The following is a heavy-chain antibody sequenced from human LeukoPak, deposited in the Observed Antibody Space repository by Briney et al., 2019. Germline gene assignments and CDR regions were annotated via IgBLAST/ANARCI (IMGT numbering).Heavy chain of an antibody. CDR1: GYTFTGYY. CDR3: AREPREQLDFDY. CDR2: INPSSGGT. V-gene: IGHV1-2*02. J-gene: IGHJ4*02. Sequence: ASVKVSCKASGYTFTGYYMHWVRQAPGQGLEWMGWINPSSGGTNYAQKFQGRVTMTRDTSISTAYMELSRLRSDDTAVYYCAREPREQLDFDYWGQGTLVTVSS. D-gene: IGHD6-13*01.